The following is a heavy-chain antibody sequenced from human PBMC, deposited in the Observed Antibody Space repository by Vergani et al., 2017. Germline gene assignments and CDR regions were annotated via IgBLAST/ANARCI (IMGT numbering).Heavy chain of an antibody. D-gene: IGHD1-26*01. CDR2: ISAGGNTV. J-gene: IGHJ3*02. V-gene: IGHV3-11*04. CDR1: GFTFSDFY. Sequence: QVQVVESGGGLVKPGGSLRLSCAASGFTFSDFYMSWIRQAPGKGLEWISYISAGGNTVYYADSVKGRFTISRDNAKNSLYLQMNSLRAEDTAVYYCARGGRGRGQSAFDIWGQGTMVTVSS. CDR3: ARGGRGRGQSAFDI.